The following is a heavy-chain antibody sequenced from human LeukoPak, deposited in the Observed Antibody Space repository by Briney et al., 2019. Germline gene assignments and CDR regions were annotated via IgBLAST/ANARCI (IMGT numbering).Heavy chain of an antibody. CDR3: ARSHYDFWSGPDYYYMDV. J-gene: IGHJ6*03. Sequence: SETLSLTCTVSGGSISSYYWSWIRQPPGKGLEWIGYIYYSGSTNYNPSLKSRVTISVDTSKNQFSLKLSSVTAADTAVYYCARSHYDFWSGPDYYYMDVWGKGTTVTVSS. CDR2: IYYSGST. V-gene: IGHV4-59*01. D-gene: IGHD3-3*01. CDR1: GGSISSYY.